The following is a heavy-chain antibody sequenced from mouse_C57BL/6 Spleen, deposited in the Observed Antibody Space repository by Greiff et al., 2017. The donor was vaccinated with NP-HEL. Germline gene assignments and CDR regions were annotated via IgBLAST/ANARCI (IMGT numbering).Heavy chain of an antibody. CDR1: GFTFSDYY. D-gene: IGHD2-1*01. J-gene: IGHJ1*02. Sequence: EVMLVESEGGLVQPGSSMKLSCTASGFTFSDYYMAWVRQVPEKGLEWVANINYDGSSTYYLDSLKSRFIISRDNAKNILYLQMSSLKSEDTATYYCARDGSYGNPSAFDVWGTGTTVTVSS. V-gene: IGHV5-16*01. CDR2: INYDGSST. CDR3: ARDGSYGNPSAFDV.